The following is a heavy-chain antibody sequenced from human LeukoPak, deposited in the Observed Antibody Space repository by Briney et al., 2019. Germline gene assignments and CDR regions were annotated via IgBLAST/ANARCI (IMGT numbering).Heavy chain of an antibody. Sequence: PSETLSLTCAVYGGSFSGYYWSWIRQPPGKGLEWIGEINHSGSTNYNPSLKSRVTISVDTSKNQFSLKLSSVTAEDTAVYYCAREKYYYDNSGYYVSGGSDYWGQGTLVTVSS. J-gene: IGHJ4*02. CDR2: INHSGST. D-gene: IGHD3-22*01. CDR3: AREKYYYDNSGYYVSGGSDY. CDR1: GGSFSGYY. V-gene: IGHV4-34*01.